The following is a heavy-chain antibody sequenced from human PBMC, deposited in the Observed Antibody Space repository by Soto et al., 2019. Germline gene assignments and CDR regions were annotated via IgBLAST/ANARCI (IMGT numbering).Heavy chain of an antibody. V-gene: IGHV1-2*04. J-gene: IGHJ4*02. CDR2: INPNSGGP. CDR3: ARGICSSTSCSYFDY. CDR1: GYTFTGYY. Sequence: ASVKVSCKASGYTFTGYYMHWVRQAPGQGLEWMGWINPNSGGPNYAQKFQGWVTMTRDTSISTAYMELSRLRSDDTAVYYCARGICSSTSCSYFDYWGQGTLVTVSS. D-gene: IGHD2-2*01.